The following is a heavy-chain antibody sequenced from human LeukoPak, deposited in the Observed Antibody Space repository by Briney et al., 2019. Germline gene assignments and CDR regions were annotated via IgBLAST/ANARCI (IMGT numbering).Heavy chain of an antibody. Sequence: GRSLRLSCAASGFTFSSYGMHWVRQAPGKGPEWVAVIWYDGSNKYYADSVKGRFTISRDNSKNTLYLQMNSLRAEDTAVYYCARDGIAVAVPFDYWGQGTLVTVSS. V-gene: IGHV3-33*01. CDR1: GFTFSSYG. J-gene: IGHJ4*02. CDR2: IWYDGSNK. CDR3: ARDGIAVAVPFDY. D-gene: IGHD6-19*01.